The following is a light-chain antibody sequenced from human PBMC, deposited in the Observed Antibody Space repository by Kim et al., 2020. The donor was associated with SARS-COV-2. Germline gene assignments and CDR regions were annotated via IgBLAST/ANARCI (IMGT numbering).Light chain of an antibody. CDR2: LDS. CDR1: GSNIGADYG. J-gene: IGLJ1*01. Sequence: RVTISCTRGGSNIGADYGVHWYQQLPGTAPRVLIYLDSNRPSGVPDRFSASKSGTSASLAITGLQAEDEADYYCQSYDNRLGGFVFGSGTKVTVL. V-gene: IGLV1-40*01. CDR3: QSYDNRLGGFV.